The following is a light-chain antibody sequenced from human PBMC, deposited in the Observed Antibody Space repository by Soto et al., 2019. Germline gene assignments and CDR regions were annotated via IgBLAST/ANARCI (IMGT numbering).Light chain of an antibody. CDR2: GAS. J-gene: IGKJ5*01. CDR3: QQRSNFIT. V-gene: IGKV3D-20*02. CDR1: QSVSSGH. Sequence: DIVLTQSPGTLSLSPGERASLSCRASQSVSSGHLAWYQQKPGQAPRLLIYGASSRATGIPDRFSGSGSGTDFTLTISRLEPEDYAVYYCQQRSNFITFGQGTRLEIK.